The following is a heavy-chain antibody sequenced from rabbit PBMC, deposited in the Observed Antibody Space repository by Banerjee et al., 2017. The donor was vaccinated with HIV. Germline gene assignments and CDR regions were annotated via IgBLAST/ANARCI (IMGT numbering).Heavy chain of an antibody. CDR1: GFSFSSSYY. CDR3: AREDFLGYDDYGYAGAAYSTNL. V-gene: IGHV1S40*01. Sequence: QSLEESGGDLVKPGASLTLTCTASGFSFSSSYYMCWVRQAPGKGLEWIACIYAGSSGSTYYASWAKGRFTISKTSSTTVTLQMTSLTAADTATYFCAREDFLGYDDYGYAGAAYSTNLWGPGTLVTVS. CDR2: IYAGSSGST. J-gene: IGHJ4*01. D-gene: IGHD2-1*01.